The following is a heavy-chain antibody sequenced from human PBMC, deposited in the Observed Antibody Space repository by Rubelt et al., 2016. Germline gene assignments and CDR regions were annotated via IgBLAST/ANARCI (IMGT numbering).Heavy chain of an antibody. CDR1: GYSISSGYY. V-gene: IGHV4-38-2*02. CDR3: ARGWFDP. CDR2: INHSGST. Sequence: QVQLQESGPGLVKPSETLSLTCTVSGYSISSGYYWGWIRQPPGKGLEWIGEINHSGSTNYNPSLKSRVTISVDTSKNQFSLKLSSVTAADTAVYYCARGWFDPWGQGTLVTVSS. J-gene: IGHJ5*02.